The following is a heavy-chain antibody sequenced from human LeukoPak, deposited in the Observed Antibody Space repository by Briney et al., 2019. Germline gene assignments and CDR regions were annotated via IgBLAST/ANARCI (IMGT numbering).Heavy chain of an antibody. V-gene: IGHV3-30-3*01. Sequence: SGGSLRLSCAASGFTFSSYAMHWVRQAPGKGLEWVAVISYDGSNKYYADSVKGRFTFSRDNSKNTLYLQMNSLRAEDTAVYYCARGPAAAPTTYYYYGMDVWGQGTTVTVSS. CDR2: ISYDGSNK. D-gene: IGHD2-15*01. CDR1: GFTFSSYA. CDR3: ARGPAAAPTTYYYYGMDV. J-gene: IGHJ6*02.